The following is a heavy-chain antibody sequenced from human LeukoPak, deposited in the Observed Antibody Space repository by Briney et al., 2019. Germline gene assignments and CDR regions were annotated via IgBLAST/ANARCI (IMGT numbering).Heavy chain of an antibody. Sequence: GGSLRLSCAASGFTFSSYAMHWVRQAPGKGLEYVSAISSNGGSTYYANPVKGRFTISRDNSKNTLYLQMGSLRAEDMAVYYCARDIWSDYWGQGTLVTVSS. V-gene: IGHV3-64*01. CDR2: ISSNGGST. J-gene: IGHJ4*02. D-gene: IGHD3-3*01. CDR1: GFTFSSYA. CDR3: ARDIWSDY.